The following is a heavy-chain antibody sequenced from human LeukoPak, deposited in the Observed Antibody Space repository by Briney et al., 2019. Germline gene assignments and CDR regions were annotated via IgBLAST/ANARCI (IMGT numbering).Heavy chain of an antibody. CDR2: ISSYNSNT. D-gene: IGHD2-2*01. Sequence: ASVKVSCKAYGYTFTSYGISWVRQARGQGREWMGWISSYNSNTNYAQKLQGRVTMTTDTSTSTAYMELRSLRSDDSAVYYCARDLGDIVVVPSAFTLPWGQGTLVTVSS. V-gene: IGHV1-18*01. CDR3: ARDLGDIVVVPSAFTLP. J-gene: IGHJ5*02. CDR1: GYTFTSYG.